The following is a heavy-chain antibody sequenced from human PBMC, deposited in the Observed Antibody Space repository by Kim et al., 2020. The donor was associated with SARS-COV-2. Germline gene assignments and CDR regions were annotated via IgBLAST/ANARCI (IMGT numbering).Heavy chain of an antibody. Sequence: GGTYYNPSLKSRVTISVDTSKNQFSLKLSSVTAADTAVYYCARVTGPLDLWGRGTLVTVSS. V-gene: IGHV4-31*02. CDR3: ARVTGPLDL. CDR2: GGT. J-gene: IGHJ2*01.